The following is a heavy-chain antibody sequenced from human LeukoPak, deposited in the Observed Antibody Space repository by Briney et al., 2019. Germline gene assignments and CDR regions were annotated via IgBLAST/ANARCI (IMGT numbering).Heavy chain of an antibody. Sequence: GGSLRLSCAASGFTFSSYEMNWVRQAPGKGLEWVSYISSSGSTIYYADSVKGRFTISRDNAKNSLYLQMNSLRAEDTAVYHCASLMTTLTDYWGQGTLVTVSS. V-gene: IGHV3-48*03. J-gene: IGHJ4*02. CDR3: ASLMTTLTDY. CDR1: GFTFSSYE. CDR2: ISSSGSTI. D-gene: IGHD4-17*01.